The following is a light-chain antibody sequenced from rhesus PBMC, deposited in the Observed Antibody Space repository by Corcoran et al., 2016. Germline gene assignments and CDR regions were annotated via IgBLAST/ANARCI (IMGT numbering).Light chain of an antibody. Sequence: DIVMTQTPLSLPVTPGEPASISCRSSQSLLHSNGYTYLFWYLQKPGQSPQLLIYLGSTRASGVPDRFSGSGSGNDFTLKISRVEAEDVGVYSCLQDIQLPFTFGPGTKLDIK. CDR1: QSLLHSNGYTY. CDR3: LQDIQLPFT. V-gene: IGKV2-78*01. J-gene: IGKJ3*01. CDR2: LGS.